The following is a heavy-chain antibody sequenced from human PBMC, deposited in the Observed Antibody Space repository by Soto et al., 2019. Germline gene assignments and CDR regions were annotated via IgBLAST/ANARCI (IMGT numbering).Heavy chain of an antibody. V-gene: IGHV1-18*04. Sequence: VVLVQSGAEVKRLGSTVKVSCQASGYSFSKFGIGWVRQAPGRGFEWVGWINNYNGHTNFAPKFKGRVTLTRDSSANTAYMELSSLTPDDSAIYVCARAEGMAPYYAYAMDVWGPVTAVTVS. CDR1: GYSFSKFG. CDR3: ARAEGMAPYYAYAMDV. J-gene: IGHJ6*02. CDR2: INNYNGHT.